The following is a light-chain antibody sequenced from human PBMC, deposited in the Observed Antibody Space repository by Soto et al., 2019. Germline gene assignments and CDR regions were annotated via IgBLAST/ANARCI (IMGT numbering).Light chain of an antibody. J-gene: IGKJ5*01. CDR2: GAS. Sequence: EIVLTQSPGTLSFSPGERATLSCRASQSVSSSYLAWYQQKPGQAPSLLIYGASWRATGIPDRFSGSGSGTDFALTISRLEPEDFAVYYCQQYDSSPITFGQGTRLEIK. V-gene: IGKV3-20*01. CDR3: QQYDSSPIT. CDR1: QSVSSSY.